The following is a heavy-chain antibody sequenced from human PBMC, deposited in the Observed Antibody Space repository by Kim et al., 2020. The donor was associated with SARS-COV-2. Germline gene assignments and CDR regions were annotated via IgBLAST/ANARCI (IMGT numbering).Heavy chain of an antibody. CDR2: VYYSGST. V-gene: IGHV4-39*01. J-gene: IGHJ5*02. CDR3: TMLVMTSIGWRGGVDP. D-gene: IGHD6-19*01. Sequence: SETLSLTCTVSGGSISGSNSHWGWIRQPPGKGREWIGSVYYSGSTFYNPSLERRVTISVDTSENQLSLKLRSVTAAATAVYCCTMLVMTSIGWRGGVDP. CDR1: GGSISGSNSH.